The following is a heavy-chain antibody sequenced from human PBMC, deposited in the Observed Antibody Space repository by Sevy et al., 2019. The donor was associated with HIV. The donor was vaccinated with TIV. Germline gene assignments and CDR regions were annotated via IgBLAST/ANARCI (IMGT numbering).Heavy chain of an antibody. D-gene: IGHD2-15*01. CDR1: GGTFSSYA. CDR2: IIPNFGTA. J-gene: IGHJ4*02. V-gene: IGHV1-69*13. CDR3: ARDKGYCSGGSCYTTDY. Sequence: ASVKVSCKASGGTFSSYAISWVRQAPGQGLEWMGGIIPNFGTANYAQKFQGRVTITADESTNTAYMELSSLRSEDTAVYYCARDKGYCSGGSCYTTDYWGQGTLVTVSS.